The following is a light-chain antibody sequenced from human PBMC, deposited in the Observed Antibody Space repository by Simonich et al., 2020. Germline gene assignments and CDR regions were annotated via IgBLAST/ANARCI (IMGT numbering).Light chain of an antibody. Sequence: DIVMTQSPDSLAVSLGERATINCKSSQSVLYSSNNKNYLAWYQQKPGQPPKLLIYWGSTRESGVPDRFSGSGSGTDFTLTISSPQAEDVAVYYCQQYYSTPITFGQGTRLEIK. V-gene: IGKV4-1*01. CDR3: QQYYSTPIT. CDR1: QSVLYSSNNKNY. CDR2: WGS. J-gene: IGKJ5*01.